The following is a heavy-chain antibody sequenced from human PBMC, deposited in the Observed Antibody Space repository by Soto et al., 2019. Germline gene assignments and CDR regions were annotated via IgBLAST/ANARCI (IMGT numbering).Heavy chain of an antibody. CDR3: ARSGSSWYDWFDP. J-gene: IGHJ5*02. D-gene: IGHD6-13*01. Sequence: PSETLSLTCTVSGGSISSGGYYWSWIRQHPGKGLEWIGYIYYSGSTYYNPSLKSRVTISVDTSKNQFSLKLSSVTAADTAVYYCARSGSSWYDWFDPWGQGTLVTVSS. CDR1: GGSISSGGYY. CDR2: IYYSGST. V-gene: IGHV4-31*03.